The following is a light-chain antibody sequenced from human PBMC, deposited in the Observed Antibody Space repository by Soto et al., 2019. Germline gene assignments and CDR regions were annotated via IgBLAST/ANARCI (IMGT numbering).Light chain of an antibody. CDR1: QSPLHSNGYNY. Sequence: DLVMTQSPLSLPVTPGEPASISCRSSQSPLHSNGYNYLDWYLQKPGQSPQLRIYLGSNRASGVTDTFSGSGSGTDFTLKISRVEAEDVGVDYCMQALQIPTTFGQGTKLESK. V-gene: IGKV2-28*01. CDR2: LGS. CDR3: MQALQIPTT. J-gene: IGKJ2*01.